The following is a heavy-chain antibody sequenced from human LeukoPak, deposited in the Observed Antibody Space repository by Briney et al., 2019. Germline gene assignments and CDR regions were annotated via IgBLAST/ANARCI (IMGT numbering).Heavy chain of an antibody. Sequence: SETLSLTCTVSGGSISSYYWSWIRQPPGKGLEWIGYIYYSGSTNYNPSLKSRVTISRDTSKNQVSLKLTSVTTADTAVYYCARDLYDHDSSGYYEFWGQGTLVTVSS. CDR1: GGSISSYY. CDR3: ARDLYDHDSSGYYEF. V-gene: IGHV4-59*01. CDR2: IYYSGST. J-gene: IGHJ4*02. D-gene: IGHD3-22*01.